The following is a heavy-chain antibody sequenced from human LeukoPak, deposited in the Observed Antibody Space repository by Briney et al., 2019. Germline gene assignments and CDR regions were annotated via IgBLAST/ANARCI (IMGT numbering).Heavy chain of an antibody. Sequence: SETLSLTCTVSGGSISSYYWSWIRQPPGKGLEWIGYIYYSGSTNYNPSLKSRVTISRDTSKNQVSLKLTSVTTADTAVYYCARDLYDHDSSGYYEFWGQGTLVTVSS. CDR1: GGSISSYY. CDR3: ARDLYDHDSSGYYEF. V-gene: IGHV4-59*01. CDR2: IYYSGST. J-gene: IGHJ4*02. D-gene: IGHD3-22*01.